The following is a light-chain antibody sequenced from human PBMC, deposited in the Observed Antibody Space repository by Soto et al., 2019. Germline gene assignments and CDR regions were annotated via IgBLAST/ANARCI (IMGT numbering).Light chain of an antibody. Sequence: IVLTQAPGSRSLSPGERATLSCRASQSVSSSYLAWYQQKPGQAPRLIIYGASSRATGIPDRFSGSGSGTDFTLTISRLEQEDFAVYFGQQRSSWTLTFGGGTKVDIK. J-gene: IGKJ4*02. V-gene: IGKV3D-20*02. CDR1: QSVSSSY. CDR3: QQRSSWTLT. CDR2: GAS.